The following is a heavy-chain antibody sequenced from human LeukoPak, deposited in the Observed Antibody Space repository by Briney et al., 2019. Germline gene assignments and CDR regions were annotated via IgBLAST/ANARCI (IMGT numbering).Heavy chain of an antibody. CDR1: GYTFTGYY. CDR2: ISAYSGNT. D-gene: IGHD6-19*01. J-gene: IGHJ6*03. V-gene: IGHV1-18*04. Sequence: GASVKVSCKASGYTFTGYYMHWVRQAPGQGLEWMGWISAYSGNTNYAQKLQGRVTMTTDTSTSTAYMELRSLRSDDTAVYYCARVVGGGSGWYGNYYYYYYMDVWGKGTTVTVSS. CDR3: ARVVGGGSGWYGNYYYYYYMDV.